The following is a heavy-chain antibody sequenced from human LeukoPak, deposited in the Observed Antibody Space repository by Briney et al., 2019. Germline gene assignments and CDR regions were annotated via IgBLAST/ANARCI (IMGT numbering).Heavy chain of an antibody. D-gene: IGHD2-21*01. CDR3: ASLRSYSDAFDI. J-gene: IGHJ3*02. CDR1: GYSFTSYW. Sequence: GESLQTSCPGSGYSFTSYWIGWVRQMPGEGLEWMGIIYPGDSDTRYSPSFQGQVTISADKSISTAYLQWSSLKASDTAMYYCASLRSYSDAFDIWGQGTMVTVSS. V-gene: IGHV5-51*01. CDR2: IYPGDSDT.